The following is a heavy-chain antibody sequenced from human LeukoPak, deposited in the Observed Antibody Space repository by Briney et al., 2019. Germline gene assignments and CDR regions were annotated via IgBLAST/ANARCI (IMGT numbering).Heavy chain of an antibody. D-gene: IGHD2-2*02. CDR2: IYYSGST. Sequence: PSETLSLTCTVSGGSISSYYWSWIRQPPGKGLEWIGYIYYSGSTNYNPSLKSRVTISVDTSKNQFSLKLSSVTAADTAVYYCAREGCSSTSCYRMGNWFDPWGQGTLVTVSS. CDR1: GGSISSYY. J-gene: IGHJ5*02. V-gene: IGHV4-59*01. CDR3: AREGCSSTSCYRMGNWFDP.